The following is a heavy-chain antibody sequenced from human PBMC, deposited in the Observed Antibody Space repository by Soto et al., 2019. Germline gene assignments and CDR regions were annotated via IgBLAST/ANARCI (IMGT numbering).Heavy chain of an antibody. CDR1: GGSISSSSYY. CDR3: ARVFVRAWSYFDY. J-gene: IGHJ4*02. Sequence: QLQLQESGPGLVKPSETLSLTCTVSGGSISSSSYYWGWIRQPPGKGLEWIGYIYYSGSTYYNPSLKSRVTISVDTSKNQFSLKLSSVTAADTAVYYCARVFVRAWSYFDYWGQGTLVTVSS. CDR2: IYYSGST. D-gene: IGHD3-10*01. V-gene: IGHV4-30-4*08.